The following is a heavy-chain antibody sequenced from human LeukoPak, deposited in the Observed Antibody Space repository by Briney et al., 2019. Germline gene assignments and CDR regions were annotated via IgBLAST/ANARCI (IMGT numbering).Heavy chain of an antibody. CDR1: GGSVSRGGYY. CDR3: ATADWESFYFDS. J-gene: IGHJ4*01. CDR2: TSYSEGT. V-gene: IGHV4-31*03. Sequence: PSETLSLTCTISGGSVSRGGYYWNWIRQHPGKGLEWIGFTSYSEGTYYNPSLMSRITISVDISQNQFSLKMRDVTAADTAVYFCATADWESFYFDSWGHGALVAVSS. D-gene: IGHD1-26*01.